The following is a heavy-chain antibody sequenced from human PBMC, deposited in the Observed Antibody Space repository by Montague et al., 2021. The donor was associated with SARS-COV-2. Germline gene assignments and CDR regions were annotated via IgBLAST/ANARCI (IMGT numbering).Heavy chain of an antibody. D-gene: IGHD3-10*01. CDR2: IYYSGST. Sequence: SETLSLTCTVSGGSISSRSHYWGWIRQPPGKGLEWIGSIYYSGSTYFNPSLKSRVTISVDTSKNQFSLRLSSVTAADTAVYYCARHITGSGNAFDIWGQGTMVTVSS. V-gene: IGHV4-39*01. J-gene: IGHJ3*02. CDR3: ARHITGSGNAFDI. CDR1: GGSISSRSHY.